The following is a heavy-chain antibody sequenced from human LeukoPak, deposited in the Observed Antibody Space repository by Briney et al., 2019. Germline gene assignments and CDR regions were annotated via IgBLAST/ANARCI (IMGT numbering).Heavy chain of an antibody. Sequence: SETLSLTCTVSGGSISSYYWSWIRQPPGKGLEWIGYIYYSGSTNYNPSLKSRVTISVDTSKNQFSLKLSSVTAADTAVYYCARLRWGELSLEYYYYYGMDVWGQGTTVTVSS. V-gene: IGHV4-59*01. CDR3: ARLRWGELSLEYYYYYGMDV. D-gene: IGHD3-16*02. CDR2: IYYSGST. J-gene: IGHJ6*02. CDR1: GGSISSYY.